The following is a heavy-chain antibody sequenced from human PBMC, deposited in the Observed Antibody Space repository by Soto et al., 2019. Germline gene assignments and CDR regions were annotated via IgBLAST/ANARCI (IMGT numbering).Heavy chain of an antibody. D-gene: IGHD1-1*01. Sequence: ASVKVSCKASGYTFANSAMDWVRQAPGQRLEWMGWINAANGDTKYSQRFQGRLTISRDTSASTAVMELSGLRYEDTAVYYCARDNNWADYWGQGTLVTVSS. CDR1: GYTFANSA. CDR3: ARDNNWADY. V-gene: IGHV1-3*01. CDR2: INAANGDT. J-gene: IGHJ4*02.